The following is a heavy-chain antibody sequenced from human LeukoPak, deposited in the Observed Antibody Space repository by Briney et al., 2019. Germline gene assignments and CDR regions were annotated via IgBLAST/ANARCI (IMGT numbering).Heavy chain of an antibody. D-gene: IGHD3-22*01. CDR3: AKLRPPMIVVADYGMDV. V-gene: IGHV3-23*01. Sequence: GGSLRLSCAASGFTFSSYAMSWVRQAPGKGLEWVSAISGSGGSTYYADSVKGRFTISRDNSKNTLYPQMNSLRAEDTAVYYCAKLRPPMIVVADYGMDVWGQGTTVTVSS. CDR2: ISGSGGST. J-gene: IGHJ6*02. CDR1: GFTFSSYA.